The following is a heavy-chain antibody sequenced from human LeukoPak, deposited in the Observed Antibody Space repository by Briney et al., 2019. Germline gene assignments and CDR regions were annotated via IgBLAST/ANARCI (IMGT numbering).Heavy chain of an antibody. CDR3: ARQERRRAPHYLTVTTAHAFDI. CDR1: GCTFSSYW. V-gene: IGHV4-34*01. CDR2: INHSGST. Sequence: GSLRLSCVAPGCTFSSYWMTWIRQPPGKGLEWIGEINHSGSTNYNPSLKSRVTISVDTSKNQFSLKLSSVTAADTAVYYCARQERRRAPHYLTVTTAHAFDIWGQGTMVTVSS. J-gene: IGHJ3*02. D-gene: IGHD4-17*01.